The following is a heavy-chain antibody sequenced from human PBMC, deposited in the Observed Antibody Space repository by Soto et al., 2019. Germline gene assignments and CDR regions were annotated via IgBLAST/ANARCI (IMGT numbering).Heavy chain of an antibody. Sequence: EVQLLESGGGSVQPGGSLRLSCAASGFTFSSYAMHWVRRPPGKGLEWVSSISGSGGTAYYADSVKGRFSISRDSLVNTHYLQINRLRAEDTAVYYCANGRGQNWNFDYWGQRTLVTVSP. CDR2: ISGSGGTA. J-gene: IGHJ4*02. CDR3: ANGRGQNWNFDY. V-gene: IGHV3-23*01. D-gene: IGHD1-1*01. CDR1: GFTFSSYA.